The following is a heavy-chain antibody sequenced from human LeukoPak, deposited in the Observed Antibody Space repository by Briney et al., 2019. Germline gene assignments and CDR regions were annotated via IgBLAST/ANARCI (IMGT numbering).Heavy chain of an antibody. D-gene: IGHD6-19*01. CDR2: FDTGFGT. J-gene: IGHJ4*02. V-gene: IGHV3-23*01. CDR3: ARSSGWWSLDY. Sequence: GGSLRLSCAASGVIFSTASLHWVCQAPARGLERVSAFDTGFGTYYPDSLKGRFTISRDNSKNTLFLQMNSLRAEDTAVYYCARSSGWWSLDYWGPGTLVTVSS. CDR1: GVIFSTAS.